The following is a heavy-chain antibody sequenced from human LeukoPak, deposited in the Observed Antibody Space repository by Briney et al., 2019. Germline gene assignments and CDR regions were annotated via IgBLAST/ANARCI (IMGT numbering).Heavy chain of an antibody. Sequence: GASLKISCKGSGYSFTSYWIGWVRQMPGKGLEWMGIIYPGDSDTRYSPSFQGQVTISADKSISTAYLQWSSLKASDTAMYYCARLIRVGYCSSTSCLVYFDYWGQGTLVTVSS. CDR3: ARLIRVGYCSSTSCLVYFDY. CDR2: IYPGDSDT. D-gene: IGHD2-2*01. J-gene: IGHJ4*02. V-gene: IGHV5-51*01. CDR1: GYSFTSYW.